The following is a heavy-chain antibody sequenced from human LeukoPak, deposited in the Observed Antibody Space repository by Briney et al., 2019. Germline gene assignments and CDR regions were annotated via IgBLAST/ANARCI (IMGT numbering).Heavy chain of an antibody. CDR2: IYYSGST. CDR1: GGSISNKY. V-gene: IGHV4-59*01. CDR3: ASGFMGYDRSGYYDDAFDI. D-gene: IGHD3-22*01. Sequence: KTSETLSLTCTVSGGSISNKYWSWIRQPPGKGLEWIGYIYYSGSTNYNPSLKSRVTILVDTSKNQFSLKLSSVTAADTAVYYCASGFMGYDRSGYYDDAFDIWGQGTMVTVSS. J-gene: IGHJ3*02.